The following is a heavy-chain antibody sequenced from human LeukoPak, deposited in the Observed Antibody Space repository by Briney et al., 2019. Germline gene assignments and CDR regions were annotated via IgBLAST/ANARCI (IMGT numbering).Heavy chain of an antibody. J-gene: IGHJ5*02. CDR3: ARGRYSSSPFDP. V-gene: IGHV3-30*02. CDR1: GFTFSSYG. Sequence: SGGSLRLSCAASGFTFSSYGMHWVRQAPGKGLEWVAFIRYDGSNKYYADSVKGRFTISRDNSKNTLYLQMNSLRAEDTAVYYCARGRYSSSPFDPWGQGTLVTVSS. D-gene: IGHD6-13*01. CDR2: IRYDGSNK.